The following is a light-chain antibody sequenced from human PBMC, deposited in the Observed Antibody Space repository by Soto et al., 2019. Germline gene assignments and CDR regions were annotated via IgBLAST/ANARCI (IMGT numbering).Light chain of an antibody. CDR2: DAS. Sequence: DIQMTQSTSTLSATAGERVTITCRASQSINSWLAWYQHKPGKAPKLLIYDASNLDSGVPSRFSGSGSGTEFSLTISNLQPDYCATYYCQQYENYWTFGQGPRVEIK. V-gene: IGKV1-5*01. CDR1: QSINSW. CDR3: QQYENYWT. J-gene: IGKJ1*01.